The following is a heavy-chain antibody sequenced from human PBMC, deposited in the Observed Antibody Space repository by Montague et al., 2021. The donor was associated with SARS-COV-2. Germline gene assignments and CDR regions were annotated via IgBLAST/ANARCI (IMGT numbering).Heavy chain of an antibody. CDR3: ARWDPQTLTLIGLRGKSASDY. Sequence: SETLSLTCAVYGGSFSGYYWTWIRQSPGKGLEWIAEINHSGTTNYNFNPSLRSRVTISVDTSKSQFSLKLSSATAVDTGVYYCARWDPQTLTLIGLRGKSASDYWGQGTLVTVSS. CDR2: INHSGTT. V-gene: IGHV4-34*01. J-gene: IGHJ4*02. D-gene: IGHD4-23*01. CDR1: GGSFSGYY.